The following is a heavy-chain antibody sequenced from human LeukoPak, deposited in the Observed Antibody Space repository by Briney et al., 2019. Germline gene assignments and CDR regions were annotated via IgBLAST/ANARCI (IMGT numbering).Heavy chain of an antibody. D-gene: IGHD1-26*01. Sequence: PGGSLRLSCAASGFTFSSYAMSWVRQAPGKGLEWVSAISGSGGSTYYADSVKGRFTISRDNPKNTLYLQMNSLRAEDTAVYYCAKVRDEWELPDYWGQGTLVTVSS. J-gene: IGHJ4*02. CDR2: ISGSGGST. CDR3: AKVRDEWELPDY. CDR1: GFTFSSYA. V-gene: IGHV3-23*01.